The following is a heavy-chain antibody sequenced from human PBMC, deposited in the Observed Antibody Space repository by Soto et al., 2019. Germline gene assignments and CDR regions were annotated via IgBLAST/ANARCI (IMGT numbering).Heavy chain of an antibody. Sequence: GGSLRLSCAASGFTFSTYALSWVRQAPGKGLEWVSAISANGQGIYYAGSVRGRFTISRDNSKNTIFLHMDSLRAEDTAVYYCAKDRNYPRDQFHYWGQGTLVTVSS. V-gene: IGHV3-23*01. J-gene: IGHJ4*02. CDR3: AKDRNYPRDQFHY. D-gene: IGHD1-7*01. CDR2: ISANGQGI. CDR1: GFTFSTYA.